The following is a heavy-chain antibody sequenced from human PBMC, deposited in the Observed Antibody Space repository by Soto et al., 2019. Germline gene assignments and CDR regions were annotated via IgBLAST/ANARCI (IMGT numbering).Heavy chain of an antibody. CDR3: ARGQRFSDWFDP. CDR2: MFHSGST. CDR1: GYFISSGYY. Sequence: PSEALSLTCTVSGYFISSGYYWSWIRQPPGKGLEWIGSMFHSGSTHYNPSLKSRVTMSVDTSNNQFSLRLTSVTAADTAVYYCARGQRFSDWFDPWGQGTLVNVSS. V-gene: IGHV4-38-2*02. D-gene: IGHD3-3*01. J-gene: IGHJ5*02.